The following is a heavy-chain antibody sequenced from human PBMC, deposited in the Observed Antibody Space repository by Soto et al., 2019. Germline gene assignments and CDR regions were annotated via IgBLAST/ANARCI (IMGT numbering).Heavy chain of an antibody. V-gene: IGHV1-2*04. CDR3: ARGRTSRCDEFDY. J-gene: IGHJ4*02. CDR1: GYTFTSYY. D-gene: IGHD2-2*01. CDR2: INPNSGGT. Sequence: ASVKVSCKASGYTFTSYYMHWVRQAPGQGLEWMGWINPNSGGTNYAQKFQGWVTMTRDTSISTAYMELSRLRSDDTAVYYCARGRTSRCDEFDYWGQGTLVTVSS.